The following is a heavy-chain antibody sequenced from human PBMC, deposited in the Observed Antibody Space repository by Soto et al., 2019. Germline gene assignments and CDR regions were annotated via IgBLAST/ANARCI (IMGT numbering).Heavy chain of an antibody. CDR1: GFTFSGSA. J-gene: IGHJ4*02. CDR2: IRSKANSYAT. D-gene: IGHD4-17*01. V-gene: IGHV3-73*01. Sequence: EVQLVESGGGLVQPGGSLKLSCAASGFTFSGSAMHWVRQASGKGLEWVGRIRSKANSYATAYVASVKGRFTISRDDSKNTAYLQMNSLKTEDTAVYYCTRRGDYGGNSSFDYWGQGTLVTVSS. CDR3: TRRGDYGGNSSFDY.